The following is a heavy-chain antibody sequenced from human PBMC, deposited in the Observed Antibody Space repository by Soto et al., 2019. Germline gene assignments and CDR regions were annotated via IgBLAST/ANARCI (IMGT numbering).Heavy chain of an antibody. CDR3: AKVPTIFGVGSYADY. CDR1: GFTFDDYA. D-gene: IGHD3-3*01. V-gene: IGHV3-9*01. Sequence: EVQLVESGGGLVQPGRSLRLSCAASGFTFDDYAMHWVRQAPGKGLEWVSGISWNSGSIGYADSVKGRFTISRDNAKNSLYLQMNSLRAEDTALYYCAKVPTIFGVGSYADYWGQGTLVTVSS. CDR2: ISWNSGSI. J-gene: IGHJ4*02.